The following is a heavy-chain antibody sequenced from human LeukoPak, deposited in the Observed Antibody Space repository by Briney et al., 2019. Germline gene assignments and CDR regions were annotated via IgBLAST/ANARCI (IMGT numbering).Heavy chain of an antibody. CDR3: ARDLEI. Sequence: PGWALRLSCAASGFTFSSYWMSWVRQAPGKGLEWVANIKQEGSEKYYVDSVKGRFTISRENAKNSLDLQMNSLRAEDTAVYYCARDLEIWAQGTMVTVSS. V-gene: IGHV3-7*01. CDR1: GFTFSSYW. CDR2: IKQEGSEK. J-gene: IGHJ3*02.